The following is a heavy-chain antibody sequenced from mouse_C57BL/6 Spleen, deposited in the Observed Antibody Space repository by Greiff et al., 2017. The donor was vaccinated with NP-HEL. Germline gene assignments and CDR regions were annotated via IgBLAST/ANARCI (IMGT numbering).Heavy chain of an antibody. CDR3: TRPAYYSNDHWDIDV. CDR2: IDPETGGT. Sequence: VQLQQSGAELVRPGASVTLSCKASGYTFTDYEMHWVKQTPVHGLEWIGAIDPETGGTAYNQKFKGKAILTADKSSSTAYMELRSLTSEDSAVYYCTRPAYYSNDHWDIDVWGTGTTVTVSS. V-gene: IGHV1-15*01. J-gene: IGHJ1*03. D-gene: IGHD2-5*01. CDR1: GYTFTDYE.